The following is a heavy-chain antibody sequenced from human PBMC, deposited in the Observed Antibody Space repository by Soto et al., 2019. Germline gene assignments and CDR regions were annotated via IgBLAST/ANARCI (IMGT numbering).Heavy chain of an antibody. Sequence: SGPTLMNPKHTLTMPCTLAGFSLSTSVVGVGWIRQSPGKALEWLALIYWSGDEHYRPSLKSRLSIIKDTSKNHVVLIMTDMDPVDTATYYCARGLATLPVFAFDIWGQGKMVTVS. D-gene: IGHD6-6*01. CDR3: ARGLATLPVFAFDI. J-gene: IGHJ3*02. CDR1: GFSLSTSVVG. V-gene: IGHV2-5*01. CDR2: IYWSGDE.